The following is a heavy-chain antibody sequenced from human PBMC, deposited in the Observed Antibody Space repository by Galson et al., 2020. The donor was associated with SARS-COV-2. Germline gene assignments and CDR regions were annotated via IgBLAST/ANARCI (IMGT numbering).Heavy chain of an antibody. D-gene: IGHD3-22*01. CDR2: IWYDGTNK. J-gene: IGHJ4*02. V-gene: IGHV3-33*01. CDR3: ARVVLRSWALDY. CDR1: GFTFSTSG. Sequence: GGSLRLSCAASGFTFSTSGMHWVRQAPGKGLEWEAVIWYDGTNKYYADSVKGRFTISRDNSKNTLYLQMNSLRAEDTAVYYCARVVLRSWALDYWGQGTLVTVSS.